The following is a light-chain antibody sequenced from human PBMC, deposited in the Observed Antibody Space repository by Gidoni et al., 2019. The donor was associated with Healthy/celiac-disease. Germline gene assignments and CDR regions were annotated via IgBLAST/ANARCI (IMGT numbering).Light chain of an antibody. CDR3: QKYKNWPRT. CDR1: QSVSSN. Sequence: EIVMTQSPATLSVSPGERATLSCRASQSVSSNLAWYQQKPGQAPRLLIYGASTRATGIPARFSGSGSGKEFTLTISSLQSEDFAVYYCQKYKNWPRTCGQGTKVEIK. V-gene: IGKV3-15*01. CDR2: GAS. J-gene: IGKJ1*01.